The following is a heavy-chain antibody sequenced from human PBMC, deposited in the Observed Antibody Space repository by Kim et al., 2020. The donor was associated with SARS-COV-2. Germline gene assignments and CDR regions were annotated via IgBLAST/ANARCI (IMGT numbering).Heavy chain of an antibody. V-gene: IGHV4-34*01. CDR1: GGSFSGYY. CDR3: ARVRGSSWYGGKGPFTRNWFDP. D-gene: IGHD6-13*01. CDR2: INHSGST. Sequence: SETLSLTCAVYGGSFSGYYWSWIRQPPGKGLEWIGEINHSGSTNYNPSLKSRVTISVDTSKNQFSLKLSSVTAADTAVYYCARVRGSSWYGGKGPFTRNWFDPWGQGTLVTVSS. J-gene: IGHJ5*02.